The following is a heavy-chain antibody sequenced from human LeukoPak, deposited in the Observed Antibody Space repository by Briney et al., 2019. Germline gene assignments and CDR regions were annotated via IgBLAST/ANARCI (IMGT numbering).Heavy chain of an antibody. CDR3: ARELGYCSSTSCSN. V-gene: IGHV3-48*01. Sequence: GGSLRLSCGASGFTFSSYSMNWVRQAPGKGLEWVSYISSSSSTIYYADSVKGRFTISSDNAKNSLYLQMNSLRAEDTAVYYCARELGYCSSTSCSNWGQGTLVTVSS. CDR2: ISSSSSTI. J-gene: IGHJ4*02. D-gene: IGHD2-2*01. CDR1: GFTFSSYS.